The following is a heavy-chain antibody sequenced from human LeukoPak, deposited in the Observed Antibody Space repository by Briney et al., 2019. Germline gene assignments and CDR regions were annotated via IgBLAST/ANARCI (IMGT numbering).Heavy chain of an antibody. J-gene: IGHJ5*02. D-gene: IGHD5-12*01. CDR2: ITHRGST. CDR1: GGSFSGYY. V-gene: IGHV4-34*01. CDR3: ARYDIVTTNYFDP. Sequence: SETLSLTCAVYGGSFSGYYWTWVRQPPGKGLEWIGEITHRGSTNYNPSLRSRVTISVDTSKNQFTLKARSVTDADTAVYYCARYDIVTTNYFDPWGQGTLVTV.